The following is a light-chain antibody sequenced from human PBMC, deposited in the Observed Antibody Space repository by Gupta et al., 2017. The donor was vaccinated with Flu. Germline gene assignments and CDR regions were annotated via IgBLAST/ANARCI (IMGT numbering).Light chain of an antibody. CDR1: QSVR. V-gene: IGKV3-11*01. Sequence: SQADRSLCRWERTTRSGRDSQSVRLDWYEQKQGQPPRLLIYDASTRDTGNQARFSGSGFGTDLTLTISSREPEDFGVYYCQQNSNWPQWSFGQVTKVEIK. J-gene: IGKJ1*01. CDR3: QQNSNWPQWS. CDR2: DAS.